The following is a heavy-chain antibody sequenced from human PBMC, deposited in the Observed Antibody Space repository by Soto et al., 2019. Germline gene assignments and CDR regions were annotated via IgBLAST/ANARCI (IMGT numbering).Heavy chain of an antibody. CDR1: GFTFSNYA. Sequence: PGGSLRLSCAASGFTFSNYAMSWVRQAPGKGLEWVSAISSGGSTTYYADSVKGRISISRDNSKNTLYLQMNSLRAEDTSVYYCANVRRVGEDYWCQGTLVTVSS. CDR2: ISSGGSTT. D-gene: IGHD3-10*01. CDR3: ANVRRVGEDY. V-gene: IGHV3-23*01. J-gene: IGHJ4*02.